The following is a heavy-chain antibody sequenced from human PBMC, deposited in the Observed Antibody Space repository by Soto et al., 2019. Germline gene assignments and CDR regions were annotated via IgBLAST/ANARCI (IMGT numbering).Heavy chain of an antibody. J-gene: IGHJ1*01. V-gene: IGHV3-23*01. CDR1: GFTFNNYA. CDR2: ISGSASDT. CDR3: AKDPWGNLRGNFQH. D-gene: IGHD3-16*01. Sequence: GGSLRLSCAASGFTFNNYAMNWVRQAPGKGLEWVSTISGSASDTYYADSVRGRFTISRDTSRNTLYLQMSSLRAEDTAVYYCAKDPWGNLRGNFQHWGQGTLVTVSS.